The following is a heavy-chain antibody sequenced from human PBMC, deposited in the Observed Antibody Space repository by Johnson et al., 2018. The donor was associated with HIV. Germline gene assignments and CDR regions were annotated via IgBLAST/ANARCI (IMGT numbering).Heavy chain of an antibody. Sequence: QVQLVESGGGLVKPGGSLRLSCAASGFTLSNAWMSWVRQAPGKGLEWVAVISYDGSNKYYADSVKGRFTISRDNSKNTLYLQMNSLRAEDTAVYYCAKDLGDAVGTTHDAFDIWGQGTMVTVSS. CDR1: GFTLSNAW. CDR2: ISYDGSNK. V-gene: IGHV3-30*18. D-gene: IGHD1-26*01. CDR3: AKDLGDAVGTTHDAFDI. J-gene: IGHJ3*02.